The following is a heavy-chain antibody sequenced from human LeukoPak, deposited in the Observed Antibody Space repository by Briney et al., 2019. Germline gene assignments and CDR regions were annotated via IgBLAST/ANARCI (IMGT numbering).Heavy chain of an antibody. CDR2: ISNGKT. CDR3: VREAGYCAPVCVKTNWFDP. CDR1: GFPFSSHA. Sequence: QTGGSLRLSCAASGFPFSSHAMSWLRQPPGKGLEWVAAISNGKTYYADSVRGRFAISGDDSTNTVYLHMNSLRDEDTALYHCVREAGYCAPVCVKTNWFDPWGQGTLVTVSS. V-gene: IGHV3-23*01. J-gene: IGHJ5*02. D-gene: IGHD2-15*01.